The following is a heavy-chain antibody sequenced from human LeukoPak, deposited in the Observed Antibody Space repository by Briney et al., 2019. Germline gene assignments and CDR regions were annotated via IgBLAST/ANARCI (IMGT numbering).Heavy chain of an antibody. Sequence: GESLKISCEGSGYSFTSYWIGWVRQMPGKGLEWMGIIYPGDSDTRYSPSFQGQVTISADKSISTAYLQWSSLKASDTAMYYCARPYYDSSGYSTDAFDIWGQGTMVTVSS. V-gene: IGHV5-51*01. J-gene: IGHJ3*02. D-gene: IGHD3-22*01. CDR1: GYSFTSYW. CDR2: IYPGDSDT. CDR3: ARPYYDSSGYSTDAFDI.